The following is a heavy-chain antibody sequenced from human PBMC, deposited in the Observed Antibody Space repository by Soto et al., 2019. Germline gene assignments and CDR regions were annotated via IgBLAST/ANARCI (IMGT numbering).Heavy chain of an antibody. V-gene: IGHV3-30*18. CDR2: ISYDGSNK. CDR1: GFTFSSYG. J-gene: IGHJ6*02. Sequence: QVQLVESGGGVVQPGRSLRLSCAASGFTFSSYGMHWFRQAPGKGLEWVAVISYDGSNKYYADSVKGRFTISRDNSKNKLYLQMNSLRAEDTAVYYCAKTLAALTDYYYGMDVWGQGTTVNVSS. D-gene: IGHD6-13*01. CDR3: AKTLAALTDYYYGMDV.